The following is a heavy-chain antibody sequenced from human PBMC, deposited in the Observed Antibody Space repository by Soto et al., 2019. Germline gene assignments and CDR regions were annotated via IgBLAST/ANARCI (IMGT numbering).Heavy chain of an antibody. V-gene: IGHV4-59*01. CDR2: IYYSGST. D-gene: IGHD3-10*01. J-gene: IGHJ5*02. Sequence: NPSETLSLTCTVSGGSISSYYWSWIRQPPGKGLEWIGYIYYSGSTNYNPSLKSRVTISVDTSKNQFSLKLSSVTAADTAVYYCGRTRFGGGIWFDPGGRGTLVTVPS. CDR1: GGSISSYY. CDR3: GRTRFGGGIWFDP.